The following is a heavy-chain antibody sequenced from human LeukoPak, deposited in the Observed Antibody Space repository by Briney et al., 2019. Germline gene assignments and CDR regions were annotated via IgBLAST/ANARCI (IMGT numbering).Heavy chain of an antibody. CDR3: ATGYKWLRFLFDY. CDR1: GYTLTELS. D-gene: IGHD5-12*01. Sequence: ASVKVPCKVSGYTLTELSMHWVRQAPGKGLEWMGGFDPEDGETIYAQKFQGRVTMTEDTSTDTAYMELSSLRSEDTAVYYCATGYKWLRFLFDYWGQGTLVTVSS. CDR2: FDPEDGET. V-gene: IGHV1-24*01. J-gene: IGHJ4*02.